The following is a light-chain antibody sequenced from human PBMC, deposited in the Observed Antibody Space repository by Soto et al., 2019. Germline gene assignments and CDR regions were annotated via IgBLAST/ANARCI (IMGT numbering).Light chain of an antibody. Sequence: EIVLTQSPATLSLSPVERATLSCRASQSVSSYLAWYQQKPGQAPRLLIYDASSRAPGIPARFSGGGSGTDFTLTISSLEPEDFGVYYCQQRHNWPITFGQGTRLEIK. J-gene: IGKJ5*01. CDR3: QQRHNWPIT. CDR2: DAS. CDR1: QSVSSY. V-gene: IGKV3-11*01.